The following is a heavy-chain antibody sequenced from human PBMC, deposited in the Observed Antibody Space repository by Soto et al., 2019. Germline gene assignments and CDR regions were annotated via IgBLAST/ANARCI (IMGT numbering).Heavy chain of an antibody. J-gene: IGHJ4*02. V-gene: IGHV4-61*01. CDR2: IYYSGST. D-gene: IGHD5-12*01. CDR3: ARGIDIVATILGY. Sequence: QVQLQESGPGLVKPSETLSLTCTVSGGSVSSGSYYWIWIRQPPGKGLEWIGYIYYSGSTNYNPSLKSRVTISVDTSKNQFSLKLSSVTAADTAVYYCARGIDIVATILGYWGQGTLVTVSS. CDR1: GGSVSSGSYY.